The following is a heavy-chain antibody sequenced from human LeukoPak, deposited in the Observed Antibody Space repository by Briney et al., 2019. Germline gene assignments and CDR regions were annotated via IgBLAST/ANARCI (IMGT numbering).Heavy chain of an antibody. Sequence: ASVKVSCKASGYTFTSYGISWVRQAPGQGLEWMGWISAHNGNTNYAQKLQGRVTMTTDTSTSTAYMELRSLRSDDTAVYYCARDLYSSGWYGDLISDYWGQGTLVTVSS. CDR1: GYTFTSYG. CDR2: ISAHNGNT. V-gene: IGHV1-18*04. J-gene: IGHJ4*02. CDR3: ARDLYSSGWYGDLISDY. D-gene: IGHD6-19*01.